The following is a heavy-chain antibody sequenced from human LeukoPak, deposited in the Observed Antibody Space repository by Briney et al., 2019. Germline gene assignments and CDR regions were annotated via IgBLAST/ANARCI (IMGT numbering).Heavy chain of an antibody. CDR1: GGTFSSYA. V-gene: IGHV1-69*04. Sequence: ASVKVSCKASGGTFSSYAISLVRRAPGQGLEWMGRIIPIFGIANYAQKFQGRVTITADKSTSTAYMELSSLRSEDTAVYYCARDAVEAAAGTGEDYWGQGTLVTVSS. CDR2: IIPIFGIA. CDR3: ARDAVEAAAGTGEDY. J-gene: IGHJ4*02. D-gene: IGHD6-13*01.